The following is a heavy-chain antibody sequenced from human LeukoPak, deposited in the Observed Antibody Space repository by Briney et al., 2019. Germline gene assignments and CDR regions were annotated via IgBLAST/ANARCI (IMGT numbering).Heavy chain of an antibody. CDR2: IRSKTYGGTT. D-gene: IGHD5-18*01. Sequence: GGSLRLSCTASGFTFVDHAMSWVRQAPGKGLEWLGFIRSKTYGGTTEYAASVKGRFTISRDDSKSIAYLQMNSLKTEDTAVYYCTRGPIQQWFYYGMDVWGQGTTVTVSS. V-gene: IGHV3-49*04. CDR1: GFTFVDHA. J-gene: IGHJ6*02. CDR3: TRGPIQQWFYYGMDV.